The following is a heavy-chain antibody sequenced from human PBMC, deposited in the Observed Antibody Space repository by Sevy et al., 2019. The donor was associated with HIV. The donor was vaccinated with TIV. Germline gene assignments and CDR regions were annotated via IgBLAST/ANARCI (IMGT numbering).Heavy chain of an antibody. J-gene: IGHJ6*02. V-gene: IGHV3-23*01. CDR3: ARNYQLLTYYYYYGMDV. CDR2: ISGSGGST. CDR1: GFTFSSYA. Sequence: GVSLRLCCAASGFTFSSYAMSWVRQAPGKGLEWVSAISGSGGSTYYADSVKGRFTISRDNSKNTLYLQMNSRRAEDTAVYYCARNYQLLTYYYYYGMDVWGQGTTVTVSS. D-gene: IGHD2-2*01.